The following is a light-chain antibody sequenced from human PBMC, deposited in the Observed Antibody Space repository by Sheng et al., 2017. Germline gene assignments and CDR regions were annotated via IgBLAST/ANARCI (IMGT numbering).Light chain of an antibody. CDR2: GAS. CDR1: QSVTKN. Sequence: EIVLTQSPATLSVSPGERATLSCRASQSVTKNLAWYQQKPGQAPRLLIYGASTRATGVPATFSGSGSGTEFTLTISSLQSEDFAVYYCQQYNNWPPVTFGPGTKVDIK. V-gene: IGKV3-15*01. J-gene: IGKJ3*01. CDR3: QQYNNWPPVT.